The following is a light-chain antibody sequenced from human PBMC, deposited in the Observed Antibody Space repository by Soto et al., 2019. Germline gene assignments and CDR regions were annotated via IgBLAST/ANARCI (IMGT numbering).Light chain of an antibody. CDR2: EVS. Sequence: QSALTQPPSASGSPGQSVTISCTGTSSDVGGYNYVSWYQQHPGKAPKLMIYEVSKRHSGVPDRFSGSKSGNTASLTVSGLQAEDEADYYCSSYAGSTPWVFGGGTKLTVL. CDR1: SSDVGGYNY. J-gene: IGLJ3*02. V-gene: IGLV2-8*01. CDR3: SSYAGSTPWV.